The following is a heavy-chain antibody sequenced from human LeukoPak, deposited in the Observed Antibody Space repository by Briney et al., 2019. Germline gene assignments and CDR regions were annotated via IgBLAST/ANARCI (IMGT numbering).Heavy chain of an antibody. CDR1: GYTFTSYD. CDR3: ARWGGMGYYDSSGYYKGFDY. CDR2: MNPNSGNT. V-gene: IGHV1-8*01. D-gene: IGHD3-22*01. J-gene: IGHJ4*02. Sequence: ASVKVSCKASGYTFTSYDINWVRQATGQGLEWMGWMNPNSGNTGYAQKFQGRVTMTRNTSISTAYMELSSLRSEDTAVYYRARWGGMGYYDSSGYYKGFDYWGQGTLVTVSS.